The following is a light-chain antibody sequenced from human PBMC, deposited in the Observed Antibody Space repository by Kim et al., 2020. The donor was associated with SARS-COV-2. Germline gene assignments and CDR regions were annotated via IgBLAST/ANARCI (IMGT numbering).Light chain of an antibody. CDR2: KAS. V-gene: IGKV1-5*03. CDR1: QNINNW. CDR3: QQYDTYHT. Sequence: LSASVGDSVTITCRASQNINNWLAWYQLRPGRAPKRLIYKASNLESGVPSRFSGSGSGTEFTLTIYSLQPDDFATYYCQQYDTYHTVGQGTKLEI. J-gene: IGKJ2*01.